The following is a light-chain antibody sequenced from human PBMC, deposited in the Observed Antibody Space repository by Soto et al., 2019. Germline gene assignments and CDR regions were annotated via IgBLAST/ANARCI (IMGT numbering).Light chain of an antibody. J-gene: IGKJ3*01. V-gene: IGKV3-11*01. Sequence: EIVLTQSPATLSLSPGERATLSCRASQNVSTYLAWYQQKPGQAPRLLIYDASNRATGIPARFSGSGSGTDFTLTISSLEPEDLAVYYCQQRNNWLTFGPGTKVDIK. CDR2: DAS. CDR1: QNVSTY. CDR3: QQRNNWLT.